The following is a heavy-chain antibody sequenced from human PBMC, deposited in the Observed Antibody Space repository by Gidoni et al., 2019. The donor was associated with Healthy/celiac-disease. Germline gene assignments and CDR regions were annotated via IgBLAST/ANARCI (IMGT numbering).Heavy chain of an antibody. CDR2: ISGSGGST. V-gene: IGHV3-23*01. CDR3: AKTLWFGEFAFDI. CDR1: GFTFSSYA. J-gene: IGHJ3*02. Sequence: EVQLLESGGGLVQPGGSLRLSCSASGFTFSSYAMSWVRQAPGKGLEWVSAISGSGGSTYYADSVKGRFTISRDNSKNTLYLQMNSLRAEDTAVYYCAKTLWFGEFAFDIWGQGTMVTVSS. D-gene: IGHD3-10*01.